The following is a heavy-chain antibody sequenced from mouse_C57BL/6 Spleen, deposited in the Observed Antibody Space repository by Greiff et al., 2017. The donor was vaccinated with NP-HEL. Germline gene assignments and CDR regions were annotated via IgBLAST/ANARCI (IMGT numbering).Heavy chain of an antibody. Sequence: VKLQQPGAELVMPGASVKLSCKASGYTFTSYWMHWVKQRPGQGLEWIGEIDPSDSYTNYNQKFKGKSTLTVDKSSSTAYMQLSSLTSEDSAVYYCARSAFHYYGSSYFDYWGQGTTLTVSS. CDR1: GYTFTSYW. D-gene: IGHD1-1*01. J-gene: IGHJ2*01. CDR3: ARSAFHYYGSSYFDY. CDR2: IDPSDSYT. V-gene: IGHV1-69*01.